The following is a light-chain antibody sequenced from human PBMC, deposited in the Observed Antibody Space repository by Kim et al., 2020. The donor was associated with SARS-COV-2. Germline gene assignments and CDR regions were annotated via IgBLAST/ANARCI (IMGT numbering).Light chain of an antibody. V-gene: IGLV1-40*01. CDR3: QSYDSSLSGWV. CDR1: RSNIGAGYN. J-gene: IGLJ3*02. CDR2: DNN. Sequence: RVTSACTGGRSNIGAGYNVHWYQQVPGAAPKLRIYDNNNRPSGVPEQFAGSKSCTSASLAITGLQAEDEADYYCQSYDSSLSGWVFGGGTQLTVL.